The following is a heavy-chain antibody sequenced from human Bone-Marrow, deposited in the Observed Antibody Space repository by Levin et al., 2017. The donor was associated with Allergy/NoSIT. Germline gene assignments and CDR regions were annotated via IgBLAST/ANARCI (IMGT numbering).Heavy chain of an antibody. D-gene: IGHD3-3*01. V-gene: IGHV1-46*01. CDR3: AREPVGYDFWSGYTTDRYYFDY. Sequence: PGGSLRLSCKASGYTFTSYYMHWVRQAPGQGLEWMGIINPSGGSTSYAQKFQGRVTMTRDTSTSTVYMELSSLRSEDTAVYYCAREPVGYDFWSGYTTDRYYFDYWGQGTLVTVSS. CDR1: GYTFTSYY. J-gene: IGHJ4*02. CDR2: INPSGGST.